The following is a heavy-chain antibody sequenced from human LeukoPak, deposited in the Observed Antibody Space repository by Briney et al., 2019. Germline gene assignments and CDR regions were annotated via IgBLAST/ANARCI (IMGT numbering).Heavy chain of an antibody. CDR1: GFTFSNYA. D-gene: IGHD4-11*01. Sequence: GGSLRLSCAASGFTFSNYAMSCVRQAPGKGLEWVSAIGGRGGSTYSADSVEGRFTISRDNSKNTLYLQMNSLRAEDTAVYYCTKDGTDYSSFDYWGQGTLVTVSS. J-gene: IGHJ4*02. CDR3: TKDGTDYSSFDY. V-gene: IGHV3-23*01. CDR2: IGGRGGST.